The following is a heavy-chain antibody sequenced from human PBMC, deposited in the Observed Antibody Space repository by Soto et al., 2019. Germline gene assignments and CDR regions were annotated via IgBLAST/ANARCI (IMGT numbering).Heavy chain of an antibody. J-gene: IGHJ6*02. CDR2: VSQGGAAAYMSEGETT. CDR3: ARMRQLVETSRPGYGNEYYYYGMDV. D-gene: IGHD6-13*01. Sequence: SETLSLTCTVSGVSVDNFFWSWFRQTPGKGLEWIGYVSQGGAAAYMSEGETTSYNPSLESRATISVDMPKNQFSLKLSSVTAADTAVYYCARMRQLVETSRPGYGNEYYYYGMDVWGQGTTVTVSS. V-gene: IGHV4-59*02. CDR1: GVSVDNFF.